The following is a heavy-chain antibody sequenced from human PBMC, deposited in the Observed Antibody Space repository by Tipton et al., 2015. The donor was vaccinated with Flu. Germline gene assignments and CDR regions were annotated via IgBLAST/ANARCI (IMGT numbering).Heavy chain of an antibody. V-gene: IGHV4-39*07. J-gene: IGHJ4*02. D-gene: IGHD1-1*01. Sequence: TLSLTCTVSGGCISTSGYYWGWIRQPPGKGLEWIGSIRYGGSSYYTPSLKSRVTISLDMSKDQFSLKLASVTAADTAVYYCARVWSSFVATASLDYWGRGTLVTVSS. CDR3: ARVWSSFVATASLDY. CDR2: IRYGGSS. CDR1: GGCISTSGYY.